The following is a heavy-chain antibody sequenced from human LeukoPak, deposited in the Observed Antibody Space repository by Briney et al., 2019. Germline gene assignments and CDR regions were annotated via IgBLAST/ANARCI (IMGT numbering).Heavy chain of an antibody. J-gene: IGHJ6*02. CDR3: AGHSVQLERYYYYYGMDV. CDR1: GYSFTSYW. D-gene: IGHD1-1*01. Sequence: GESLKISCKGSGYSFTSYWIGWVRQMPGKGLEWMGIIYPGDSDTRYSPSFQGQVTISADKSISTAYLQWSSLKASDTAMYYCAGHSVQLERYYYYYGMDVWGQGTTVTVSS. V-gene: IGHV5-51*01. CDR2: IYPGDSDT.